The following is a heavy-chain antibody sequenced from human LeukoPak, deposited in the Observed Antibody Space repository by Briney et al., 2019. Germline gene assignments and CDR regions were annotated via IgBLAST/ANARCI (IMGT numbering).Heavy chain of an antibody. J-gene: IGHJ4*02. Sequence: GASVKVSCKASGYTFTSYGISWVRQAPGQGLEWMGWISAYNGNTNYAQKLQGRVTMTTDTSTSTAYMELRSLRSDDTAVYYCARSRITIFGVVTLFDYWGQGTLVTVSS. CDR3: ARSRITIFGVVTLFDY. V-gene: IGHV1-18*01. D-gene: IGHD3-3*01. CDR1: GYTFTSYG. CDR2: ISAYNGNT.